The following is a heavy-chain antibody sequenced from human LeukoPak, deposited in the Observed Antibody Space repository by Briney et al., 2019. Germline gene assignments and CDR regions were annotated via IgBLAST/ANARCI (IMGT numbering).Heavy chain of an antibody. D-gene: IGHD3-9*01. V-gene: IGHV3-9*01. CDR1: TFYENT. J-gene: IGHJ6*03. Sequence: TFYENTMHLVRHLLIKKQEWVAGISWNSGTIDYADAVKGRFTISRDNAKKSVFLQMNALRDEDTALYYCAKGARRVIAVGIPMDV. CDR3: AKGARRVIAVGIPMDV. CDR2: ISWNSGTI.